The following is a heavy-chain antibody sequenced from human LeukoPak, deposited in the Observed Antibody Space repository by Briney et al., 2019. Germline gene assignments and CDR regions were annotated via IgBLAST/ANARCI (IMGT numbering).Heavy chain of an antibody. Sequence: ASVTVSCKASGYTFTSYYMHWVRQAPGQGLEWMGIINPSGGSTSYAQKFQGRVTMTRDMSTSTVYMELSSLRSEDTAVYYCASSKGRTGTYDYWGQGTLVTVSS. CDR2: INPSGGST. J-gene: IGHJ4*02. CDR1: GYTFTSYY. D-gene: IGHD1-7*01. CDR3: ASSKGRTGTYDY. V-gene: IGHV1-46*01.